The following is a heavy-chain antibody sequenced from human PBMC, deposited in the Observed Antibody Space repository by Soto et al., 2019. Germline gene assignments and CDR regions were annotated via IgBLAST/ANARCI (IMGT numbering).Heavy chain of an antibody. Sequence: QVQLQESGPGLVEPSQTLSLTCTVSGDSISNGYYTWSWIRQPPGKDLAWIGHIYNSVNTYSNPPLKSRVTISADTSKNQFSLKLSSVTAADTAVYYCARGPSGDKVDYWGQGTLVTVSS. CDR1: GDSISNGYYT. V-gene: IGHV4-30-4*01. CDR2: IYNSVNT. D-gene: IGHD3-10*01. J-gene: IGHJ4*02. CDR3: ARGPSGDKVDY.